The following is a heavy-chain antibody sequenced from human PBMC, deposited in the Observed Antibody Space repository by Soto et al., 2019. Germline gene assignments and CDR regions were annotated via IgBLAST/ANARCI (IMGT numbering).Heavy chain of an antibody. D-gene: IGHD2-2*01. CDR3: ARVPDR. J-gene: IGHJ5*02. CDR1: GGSISSGGYS. V-gene: IGHV4-30-2*01. Sequence: PSETLSLTCAVSGGSISSGGYSWSWIRQPPGKGLEWIGYIYHSGSTYYNPSLKSRVTKSVDRSKNQFSLKLSSVTAADTAVYYCARVPDRWGQGTLVTVSS. CDR2: IYHSGST.